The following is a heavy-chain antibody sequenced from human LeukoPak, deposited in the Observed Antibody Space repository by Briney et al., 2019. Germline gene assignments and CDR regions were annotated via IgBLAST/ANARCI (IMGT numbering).Heavy chain of an antibody. CDR3: AKQTPFRSGPNAQNFDY. J-gene: IGHJ4*02. Sequence: GGSLRLSCAASGFTFSSYAMSWVRQAPGKGLEWVSAISGSGGSTYYADSVKGRFTISRDNSKNTLYLQMNSLRAEDTAVYDCAKQTPFRSGPNAQNFDYWGQGTLVTISS. D-gene: IGHD3-3*01. V-gene: IGHV3-23*01. CDR2: ISGSGGST. CDR1: GFTFSSYA.